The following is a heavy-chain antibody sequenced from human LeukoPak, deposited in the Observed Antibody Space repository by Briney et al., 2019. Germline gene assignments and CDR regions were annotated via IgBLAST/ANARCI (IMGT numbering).Heavy chain of an antibody. V-gene: IGHV4-34*01. CDR2: INHSGST. CDR3: ARGTQYYDFWSGPTSYFDY. J-gene: IGHJ4*02. Sequence: SETLSLTCAASGGSFSGYYWSWIRQPPGKGLEWIGEINHSGSTNYNPSLKSRVTISVDTSKNQFSLKLSSVTAADTAVYYCARGTQYYDFWSGPTSYFDYWGQGTLVTVSS. CDR1: GGSFSGYY. D-gene: IGHD3-3*01.